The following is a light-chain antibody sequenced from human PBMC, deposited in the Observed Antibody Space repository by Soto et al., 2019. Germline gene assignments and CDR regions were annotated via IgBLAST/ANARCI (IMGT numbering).Light chain of an antibody. J-gene: IGLJ2*01. CDR2: SDN. Sequence: QPVLTQPHSASGTPGHRGTLSCSGSSSNIGTNTVIWYQQLPGAAPKLLSHSDNQRLAGVPDRFSGCKSGTSASVAIIGLQCQDEADYYCAAWDVSPVVFVGGTKVTVL. CDR1: SSNIGTNT. V-gene: IGLV1-44*01. CDR3: AAWDVSPVV.